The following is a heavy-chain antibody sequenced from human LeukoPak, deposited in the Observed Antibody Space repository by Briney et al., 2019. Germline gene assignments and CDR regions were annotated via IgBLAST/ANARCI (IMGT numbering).Heavy chain of an antibody. CDR1: GGSFTSSSYY. V-gene: IGHV4-39*07. J-gene: IGHJ5*02. Sequence: SETLSLTCSVSGGSFTSSSYYWGWIRQPPGKGLEWIGNIYHSGGSYYNPSLKSRVTILVDTSKNQFSLKLSSVTAADTAVYYCAKAGTTGIHHWFDPWGQGNLVTVSS. CDR3: AKAGTTGIHHWFDP. CDR2: IYHSGGS. D-gene: IGHD1-1*01.